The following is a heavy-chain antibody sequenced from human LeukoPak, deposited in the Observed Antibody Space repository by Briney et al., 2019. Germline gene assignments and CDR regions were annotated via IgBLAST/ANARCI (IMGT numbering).Heavy chain of an antibody. V-gene: IGHV4-39*01. CDR2: IYYSGST. Sequence: SETLSLTCAVSGGSISSSRDYWGWIRQPPGKGLEWIGSIYYSGSTNYNPSLKSRVTISVDTSKNQFSLKLSSVTAADTAVYYCARHGTSGSYYYMDVWGKGTTVTVSS. CDR1: GGSISSSRDY. CDR3: ARHGTSGSYYYMDV. D-gene: IGHD1-26*01. J-gene: IGHJ6*03.